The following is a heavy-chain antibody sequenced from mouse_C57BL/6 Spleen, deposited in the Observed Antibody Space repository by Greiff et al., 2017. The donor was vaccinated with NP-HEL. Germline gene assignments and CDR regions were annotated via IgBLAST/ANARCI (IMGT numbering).Heavy chain of an antibody. CDR1: GYTFTDYN. CDR2: INPNNGGT. Sequence: EVKLQESGPELVKPGASVKIPCKASGYTFTDYNMDWVKQSHGKSLAWIGDINPNNGGTIYNQKFKGKATLTVDKSSSTAYMELRSLTSEDTAVYYCARRELGRRGFDYWGQGTTLTVSS. CDR3: ARRELGRRGFDY. D-gene: IGHD4-1*01. V-gene: IGHV1-18*01. J-gene: IGHJ2*01.